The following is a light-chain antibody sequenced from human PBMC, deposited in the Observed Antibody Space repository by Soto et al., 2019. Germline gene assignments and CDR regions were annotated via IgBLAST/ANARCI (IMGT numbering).Light chain of an antibody. J-gene: IGKJ1*01. CDR2: DAS. Sequence: DIQLTQSPSTLSASVGERVTITCRASQTVNTWLAWYQHKPGKAPKLLIYDASVLETGVPSRFSGSGSGTEFTLTISSLQPDDFATYYCQHYNSYSEAFGQGTKVDI. CDR1: QTVNTW. V-gene: IGKV1-5*01. CDR3: QHYNSYSEA.